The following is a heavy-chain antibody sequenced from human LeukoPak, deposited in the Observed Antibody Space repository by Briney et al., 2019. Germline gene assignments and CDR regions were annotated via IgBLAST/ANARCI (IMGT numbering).Heavy chain of an antibody. CDR3: ATDKKIRGVVIEPTDY. V-gene: IGHV3-30*02. J-gene: IGHJ4*02. D-gene: IGHD3-10*01. CDR1: GFTFSSYG. CDR2: IRYDGSNQ. Sequence: GGSLSLSCAASGFTFSSYGMHWVRQTPGMGLEWVAFIRYDGSNQYYADSAKGRFTISRDNSKNTLYLQMNSLRTEDTAVYFCATDKKIRGVVIEPTDYWGQGTLVTVSS.